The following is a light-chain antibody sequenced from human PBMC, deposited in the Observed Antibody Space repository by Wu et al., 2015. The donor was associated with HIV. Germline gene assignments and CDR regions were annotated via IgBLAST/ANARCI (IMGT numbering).Light chain of an antibody. J-gene: IGKJ1*01. CDR2: DVV. V-gene: IGKV3-11*01. Sequence: EIVLTQSPDTLSLSPGERATLSCRANQSVSNFFAWYQQKPGQAPRLLIYDVVSRATGIPARFSGSGSGTYFTLTISSMQSEDFAVYYCQQYYNWPRTFGQGTKVEIK. CDR3: QQYYNWPRT. CDR1: QSVSNF.